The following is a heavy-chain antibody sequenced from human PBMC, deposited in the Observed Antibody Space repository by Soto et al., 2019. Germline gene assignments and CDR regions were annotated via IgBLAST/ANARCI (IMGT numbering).Heavy chain of an antibody. J-gene: IGHJ6*03. CDR2: IWYDGSNK. CDR3: ATDGDCSSTSCYGYYYYMDV. V-gene: IGHV3-33*01. Sequence: VQLVESGGGVVQPGRSLRLSCAASGFTFSSYGMHWVRQAPGKGLEWVAVIWYDGSNKYYADSVKGRFTISRDNSKNTLYLQMNSLRAEDTAVYYCATDGDCSSTSCYGYYYYMDVWGKGTTVTVSS. D-gene: IGHD2-2*01. CDR1: GFTFSSYG.